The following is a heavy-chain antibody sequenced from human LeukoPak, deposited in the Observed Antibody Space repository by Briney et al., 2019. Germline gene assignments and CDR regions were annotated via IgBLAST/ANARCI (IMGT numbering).Heavy chain of an antibody. CDR2: IYTSGST. V-gene: IGHV4-38-2*02. J-gene: IGHJ3*02. CDR3: AREDALLWFGESGGAFDI. Sequence: SETLSLTCTVSGHSIRSGYYWGWIRQSPGKGLEWIGRIYTSGSTNYNPSLKSRVTISVDTSKDQFSLKVSSVTAADTAVYYCAREDALLWFGESGGAFDIWGQGTMVTVSS. D-gene: IGHD3-10*01. CDR1: GHSIRSGYY.